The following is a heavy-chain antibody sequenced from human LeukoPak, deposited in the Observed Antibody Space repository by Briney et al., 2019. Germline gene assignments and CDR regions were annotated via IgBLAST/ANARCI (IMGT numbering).Heavy chain of an antibody. Sequence: PGGSLRLSCTASGFTFGSYAMGWVRQAPGKGQQWVSSISSSGGSTYYADSVKGRFTTSRDNSKNTLHLQMNSLRVEDTAVYYCAKDSMTSRFGDYEEWGQGTLVTVSS. CDR2: ISSSGGST. CDR3: AKDSMTSRFGDYEE. CDR1: GFTFGSYA. D-gene: IGHD4-17*01. J-gene: IGHJ4*02. V-gene: IGHV3-23*01.